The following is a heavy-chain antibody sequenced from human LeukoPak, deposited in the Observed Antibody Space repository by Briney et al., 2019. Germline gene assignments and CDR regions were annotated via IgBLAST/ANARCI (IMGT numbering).Heavy chain of an antibody. V-gene: IGHV3-23*01. D-gene: IGHD3-22*01. J-gene: IGHJ4*02. CDR1: GFTFSSYA. CDR3: AKDRRSVYYDSSGYLYFDY. CDR2: ISGSGGST. Sequence: GGSLRLSCAASGFTFSSYAMSWVRQAPGKGLEWVSAISGSGGSTYYADSVKGRFTISRDNSKNTLYLQMNSLRAEDTAVYYCAKDRRSVYYDSSGYLYFDYWSQGTLVTVSS.